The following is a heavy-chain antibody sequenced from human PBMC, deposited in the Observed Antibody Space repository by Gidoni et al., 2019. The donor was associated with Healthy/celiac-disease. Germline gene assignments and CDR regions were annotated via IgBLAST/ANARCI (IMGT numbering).Heavy chain of an antibody. Sequence: QVQLVQSGAEAKKPGSSVKVSCKASGGSFSSYAISWVRQAPEQGLEWMGGIIPIFGTANYAQKFQGRVTLTADESTSTAYMELSSLRSEDTAVYYCASSPLGESIEYSSSSEHLIYYYYGMDVWGQGTTVTVSS. CDR1: GGSFSSYA. D-gene: IGHD6-6*01. CDR2: IIPIFGTA. V-gene: IGHV1-69*01. J-gene: IGHJ6*02. CDR3: ASSPLGESIEYSSSSEHLIYYYYGMDV.